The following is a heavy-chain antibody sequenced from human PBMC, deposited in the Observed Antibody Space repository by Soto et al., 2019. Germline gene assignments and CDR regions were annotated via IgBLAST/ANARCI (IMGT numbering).Heavy chain of an antibody. Sequence: GGSLRLSCAASGFTFDDYAMHWVRQAPGKGLEWVSGISWNSGSIGYADSVKGRFTISRDNAKNSLYLQMNSLRAEDTALYYCAKDRARLGDYFDYWGQGTLVTVSS. J-gene: IGHJ4*02. CDR2: ISWNSGSI. CDR3: AKDRARLGDYFDY. V-gene: IGHV3-9*01. CDR1: GFTFDDYA. D-gene: IGHD4-17*01.